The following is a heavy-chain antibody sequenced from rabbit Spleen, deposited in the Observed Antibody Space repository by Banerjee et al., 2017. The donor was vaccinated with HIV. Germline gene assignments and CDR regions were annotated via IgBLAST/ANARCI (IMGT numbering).Heavy chain of an antibody. CDR1: GFSFSDRDV. CDR3: ARGSATMTMVITGYYLTL. Sequence: QEQLVESGGGLVKPEGSLTLTCKASGFSFSDRDVMCWVRQAPGKGLQWIACINTATGKPVYATWAKGRFTISKTSSTTVTLQMTGLTAADTATYFCARGSATMTMVITGYYLTLWGPGTLVTVS. D-gene: IGHD2-1*01. CDR2: INTATGKP. J-gene: IGHJ4*01. V-gene: IGHV1S45*01.